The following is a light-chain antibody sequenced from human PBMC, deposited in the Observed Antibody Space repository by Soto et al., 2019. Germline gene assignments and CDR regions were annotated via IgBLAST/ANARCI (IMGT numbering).Light chain of an antibody. J-gene: IGKJ1*01. V-gene: IGKV1-39*01. CDR2: GAS. CDR1: QSIGTY. Sequence: DIQMTQSPSSLSASVGDRVTITCRASQSIGTYLSWYQHKPGKAPKLLIYGASSLQSGVPSRFSGSGSGTDFTLTISSLQPEDFATYYCQQSYSTPTWTFGQGTKVEVK. CDR3: QQSYSTPTWT.